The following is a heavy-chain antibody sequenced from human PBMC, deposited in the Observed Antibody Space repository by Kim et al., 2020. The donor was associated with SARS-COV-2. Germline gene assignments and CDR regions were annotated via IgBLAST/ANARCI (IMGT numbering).Heavy chain of an antibody. V-gene: IGHV3-74*01. CDR2: DGSST. CDR3: ARERGMDV. J-gene: IGHJ6*02. Sequence: DGSSTTYADPVKRRFTISRDNAKNTLYLQMSSLRAEDTAVYYCARERGMDVWGQGITVTVSS.